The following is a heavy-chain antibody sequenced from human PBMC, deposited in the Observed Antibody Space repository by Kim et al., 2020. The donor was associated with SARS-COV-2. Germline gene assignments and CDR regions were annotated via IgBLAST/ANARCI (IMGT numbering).Heavy chain of an antibody. V-gene: IGHV3-23*01. J-gene: IGHJ6*02. Sequence: GGSLRLSCAASGFTFSSYAMSWVRQAPGKGLEWVSAISGSGGSTYYEDSVKGRFTISRDNSKNTLYLQMNSLRAEDTAVYYCAKDSGPSDMITFGGVSRIYYYYYGMDVWGQGTTVTVSS. CDR1: GFTFSSYA. CDR2: ISGSGGST. CDR3: AKDSGPSDMITFGGVSRIYYYYYGMDV. D-gene: IGHD3-16*01.